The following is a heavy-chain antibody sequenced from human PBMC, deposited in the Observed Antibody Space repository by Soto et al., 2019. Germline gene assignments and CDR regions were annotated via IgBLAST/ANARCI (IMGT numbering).Heavy chain of an antibody. CDR2: INHSGST. CDR3: ARHDFWSGYSFNWFDP. J-gene: IGHJ5*02. CDR1: GGSFSGYY. Sequence: SETLSLTCAVYGGSFSGYYWSWIRQPPGKGLEWIGGINHSGSTNYNPSLKSRVTISVDTSKNQFSLKLSSVTAADTAVYYCARHDFWSGYSFNWFDPWGQGTLVTVSS. D-gene: IGHD3-3*01. V-gene: IGHV4-34*01.